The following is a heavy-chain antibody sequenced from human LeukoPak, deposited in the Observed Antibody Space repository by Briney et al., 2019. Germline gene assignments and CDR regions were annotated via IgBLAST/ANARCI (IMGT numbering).Heavy chain of an antibody. J-gene: IGHJ6*02. CDR3: ARVAVGATTDYYYYGMDV. D-gene: IGHD1-26*01. V-gene: IGHV4-34*01. Sequence: SETLPLTCAVYGGSFSGYYWSWIRQPPGKGLEWIGEINHSGSTNYNPSLKSRVTISVDTSKNQFSLKLSSVTAADTAVYYCARVAVGATTDYYYYGMDVWGQGTTVTVSS. CDR1: GGSFSGYY. CDR2: INHSGST.